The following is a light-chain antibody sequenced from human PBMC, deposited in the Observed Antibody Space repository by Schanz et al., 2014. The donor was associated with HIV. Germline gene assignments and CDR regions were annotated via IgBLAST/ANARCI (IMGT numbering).Light chain of an antibody. J-gene: IGLJ2*01. CDR3: SSYTTSSPRV. CDR2: DVS. V-gene: IGLV2-14*03. CDR1: SSDVGNYNY. Sequence: QSVLTQPRSVSGSPGQSVTISCTGTSSDVGNYNYVTWYQQHPGKAPKLMIYDVSYRPSGVSNRFSGSKSGKTASLTISGLQAEDEADYYCSSYTTSSPRVFGGGTKLTVL.